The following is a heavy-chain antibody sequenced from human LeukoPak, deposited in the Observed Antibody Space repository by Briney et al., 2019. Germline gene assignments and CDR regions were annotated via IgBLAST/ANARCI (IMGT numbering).Heavy chain of an antibody. J-gene: IGHJ3*02. CDR3: AREDGRDGYKRDAFDI. D-gene: IGHD5-24*01. Sequence: ASVKVSFNAAGYGFTSYYMHWVRQPPGQGLEWMGIINPSGGSTSYAQKFQGRVTMTRDMSTNTVYMELSSLRSEDTAVYYCAREDGRDGYKRDAFDIWGQGTMVTVSS. CDR1: GYGFTSYY. V-gene: IGHV1-46*01. CDR2: INPSGGST.